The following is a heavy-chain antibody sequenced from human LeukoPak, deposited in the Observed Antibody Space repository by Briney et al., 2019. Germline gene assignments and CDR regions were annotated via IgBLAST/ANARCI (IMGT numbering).Heavy chain of an antibody. J-gene: IGHJ5*02. CDR2: IIPIFGTA. CDR3: ARDYMEYYYDSSGSGSRYNWFDP. Sequence: GASVKVSCKASGGTFSSYAISWVRQAPGQGLEWMGGIIPIFGTANYAQKFQGRVTITADKSTSTAYMELSSLRSEDTAVYYCARDYMEYYYDSSGSGSRYNWFDPWGQGTLVTVSS. V-gene: IGHV1-69*06. CDR1: GGTFSSYA. D-gene: IGHD3-22*01.